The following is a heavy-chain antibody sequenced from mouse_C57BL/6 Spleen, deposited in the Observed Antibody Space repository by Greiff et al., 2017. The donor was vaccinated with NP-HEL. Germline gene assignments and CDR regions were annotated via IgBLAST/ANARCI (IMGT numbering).Heavy chain of an antibody. D-gene: IGHD1-1*01. Sequence: VQLKESGAELVKPGASVKLSCTASGFNIKDYYMHWVKQRTEQGLEWIGRIDPEDGETKYAPKFQGKATITADTSSNTAYLQRSSLTSEDTAVYYCARKPPITTVVATAYWGQGTLVTVSA. CDR3: ARKPPITTVVATAY. CDR2: IDPEDGET. CDR1: GFNIKDYY. J-gene: IGHJ3*01. V-gene: IGHV14-2*01.